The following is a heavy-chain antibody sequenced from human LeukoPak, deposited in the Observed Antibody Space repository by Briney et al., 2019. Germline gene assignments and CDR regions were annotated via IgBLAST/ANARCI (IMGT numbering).Heavy chain of an antibody. V-gene: IGHV1-69*04. CDR3: ARGRGYSGYVYEY. CDR1: GGTFSSYA. CDR2: IIPILGIA. D-gene: IGHD5-12*01. J-gene: IGHJ4*02. Sequence: SVKVSCKASGGTFSSYAISWVRQAPGQGLEWMGRIIPILGIANYAQKFQGRVTITADKSTSTAYMELSSLRSEDTAVYYCARGRGYSGYVYEYWGPGTLVTVSS.